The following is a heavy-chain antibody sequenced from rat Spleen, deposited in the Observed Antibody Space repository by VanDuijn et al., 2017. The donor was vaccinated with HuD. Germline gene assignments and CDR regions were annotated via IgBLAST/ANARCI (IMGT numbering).Heavy chain of an antibody. V-gene: IGHV5-20*01. CDR2: ISYDGGRT. D-gene: IGHD5-1*01. Sequence: EVQLVESGGGLVQPGRSLKLSCVASGFTFSDYYMAWVRQAPTKGLEWVATISYDGGRTYYRNSVKGRFTISRDNARSVLDLEMDSLRSEDTATYYCASRTGNWFAYWGQGTLVTVSS. CDR1: GFTFSDYY. CDR3: ASRTGNWFAY. J-gene: IGHJ3*01.